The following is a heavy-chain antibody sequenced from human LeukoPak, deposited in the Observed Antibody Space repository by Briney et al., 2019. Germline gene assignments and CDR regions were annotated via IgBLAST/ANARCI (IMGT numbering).Heavy chain of an antibody. D-gene: IGHD5-18*01. CDR2: ISGSGGST. V-gene: IGHV3-23*01. CDR3: TKDTLRGYSCGSDY. Sequence: GGSLRLSCAASGFTFSSYAMSWVRQAPGKGLEWVSAISGSGGSTYYADSVKGRFTISRDNSKNTLYLQMNSLRAEDTAVYYCTKDTLRGYSCGSDYWGQGTLVTVSS. J-gene: IGHJ4*02. CDR1: GFTFSSYA.